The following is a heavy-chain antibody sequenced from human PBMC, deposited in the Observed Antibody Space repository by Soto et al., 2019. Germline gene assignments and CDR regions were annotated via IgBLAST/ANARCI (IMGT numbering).Heavy chain of an antibody. Sequence: QVQLQESGPGLVKPSETLSLTCTVSGGSVSSGSYYWSWIRQPPGKGLEWIGYIYYSGSTNYNPSLKSRVTISVDTSKNQFSLKLSSVTAADTAVYYCAGDDGDGRFDPWGQGTLVTVSS. CDR2: IYYSGST. CDR1: GGSVSSGSYY. CDR3: AGDDGDGRFDP. V-gene: IGHV4-61*01. J-gene: IGHJ5*02.